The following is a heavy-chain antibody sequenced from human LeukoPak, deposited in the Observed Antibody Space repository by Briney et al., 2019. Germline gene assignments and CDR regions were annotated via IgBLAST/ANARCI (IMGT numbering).Heavy chain of an antibody. D-gene: IGHD3-22*01. J-gene: IGHJ4*02. Sequence: GESLKISCKGSGYSFTSYWIAWVRQMPGKGLECMGIIYPGDSDTKYSPSFQGQVTISADKSISTAYLQWSSLKASDTAMYYCAGAYDSSGYRFDYWGQGTLVTVSS. CDR1: GYSFTSYW. V-gene: IGHV5-51*01. CDR3: AGAYDSSGYRFDY. CDR2: IYPGDSDT.